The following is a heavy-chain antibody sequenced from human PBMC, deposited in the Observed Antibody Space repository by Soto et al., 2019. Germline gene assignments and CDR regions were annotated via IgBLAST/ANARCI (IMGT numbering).Heavy chain of an antibody. CDR3: ARITGRHLEY. Sequence: SETLSLTCTVSSGSISVTNVFCGWARQPPGKGLEWIGNVDYSGTAYFSPSLATRVTFHVDTSKNQFSLTLYSVTAADTAVYYCARITGRHLEYWGQGIMVTVSS. CDR1: SGSISVTNVF. D-gene: IGHD1-20*01. V-gene: IGHV4-39*01. CDR2: VDYSGTA. J-gene: IGHJ4*02.